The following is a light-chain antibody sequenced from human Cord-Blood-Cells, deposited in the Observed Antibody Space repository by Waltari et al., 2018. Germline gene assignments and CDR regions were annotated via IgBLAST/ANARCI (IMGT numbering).Light chain of an antibody. J-gene: IGLJ2*01. CDR3: SSYTSSSTLVV. CDR2: EVS. CDR1: SSSVGGYNE. Sequence: QSALTQTAPVSVSPAQSSTISCPGTSSSVGGYNEVPWYQQHPGKAPKLMIYEVSNRPSGVSNRFSGSKAGNTASLTISGLQAEDEADYYCSSYTSSSTLVVFGGGTKLTV. V-gene: IGLV2-14*01.